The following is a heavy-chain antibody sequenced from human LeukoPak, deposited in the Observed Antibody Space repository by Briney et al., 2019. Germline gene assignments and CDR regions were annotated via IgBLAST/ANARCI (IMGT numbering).Heavy chain of an antibody. CDR2: ISSSSTYI. CDR1: GFTFSSYS. J-gene: IGHJ4*02. CDR3: ARDGEYSSASLDY. D-gene: IGHD6-6*01. V-gene: IGHV3-21*01. Sequence: GVSLRLSCAASGFTFSSYSMNWVRQAPGKGLEWVSSISSSSTYIYYADSVKGRFTISRDNAKNSLYLQMNSLRAEDTAVYYCARDGEYSSASLDYWGQGTLVTVSS.